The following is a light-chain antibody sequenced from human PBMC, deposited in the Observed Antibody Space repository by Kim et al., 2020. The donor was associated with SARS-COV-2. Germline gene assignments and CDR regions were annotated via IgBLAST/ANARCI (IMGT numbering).Light chain of an antibody. CDR1: KLGDKY. CDR3: QSWDSSTADVV. Sequence: SYELTQPPSVSVSPGQTASITCSGDKLGDKYACWYQQKPGQSPVLVIYQDSKRPSGIPERFSGSNSGNTATLTISGTQAMDEADCYCQSWDSSTADVVFGGGTQLTVL. V-gene: IGLV3-1*01. CDR2: QDS. J-gene: IGLJ2*01.